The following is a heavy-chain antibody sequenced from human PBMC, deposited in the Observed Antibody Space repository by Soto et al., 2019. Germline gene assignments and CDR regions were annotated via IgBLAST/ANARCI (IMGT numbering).Heavy chain of an antibody. D-gene: IGHD1-26*01. Sequence: SVKVSGEASGSTFSSYTISWVRQAPGQGLEWMGGIIPIFGTANYAQKFQGRVTITADESTSTAYMELSSLRSEDTAVYYCARDSRSGSYFDYWGQGTLVTVSS. CDR1: GSTFSSYT. J-gene: IGHJ4*02. V-gene: IGHV1-69*13. CDR2: IIPIFGTA. CDR3: ARDSRSGSYFDY.